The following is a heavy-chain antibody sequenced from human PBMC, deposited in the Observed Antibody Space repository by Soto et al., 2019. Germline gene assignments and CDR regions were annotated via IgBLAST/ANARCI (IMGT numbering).Heavy chain of an antibody. Sequence: EVQLVQSGAEVKKPGESLRISCKGSGYSFTSYWISWVRQMPGKGLEWMGRIDPSDSYTNYSPSFQGHVTISADKSIXXAYLQWSSLKASDTAMYYCARSLRITMVRGVSADYWGQGTLVTVSS. CDR2: IDPSDSYT. CDR3: ARSLRITMVRGVSADY. D-gene: IGHD3-10*01. J-gene: IGHJ4*02. CDR1: GYSFTSYW. V-gene: IGHV5-10-1*01.